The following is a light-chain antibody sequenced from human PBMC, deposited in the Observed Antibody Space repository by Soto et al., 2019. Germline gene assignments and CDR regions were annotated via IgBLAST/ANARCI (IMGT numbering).Light chain of an antibody. CDR2: LAS. J-gene: IGKJ1*01. CDR3: QQTYSTPGGT. V-gene: IGKV1-39*01. CDR1: QSINSY. Sequence: DIQMTQSPSSLSASVGDRVTITCRASQSINSYLNWYQQKLGKAPKLLISLASNLQSGVPSRFSGSRAGTEFSLTISSLQPEDFATYYCQQTYSTPGGTFGQGTKVEIE.